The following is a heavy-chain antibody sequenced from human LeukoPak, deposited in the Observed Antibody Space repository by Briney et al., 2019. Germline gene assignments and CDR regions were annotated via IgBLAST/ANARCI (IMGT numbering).Heavy chain of an antibody. J-gene: IGHJ4*02. CDR2: IYSGGTT. CDR3: AINYYGSGSYYHY. Sequence: GGSLRLSCAASGSTVSSNYMSWVRQAPGKGLEWVSVIYSGGTTSYADSVKGRFTISRDNSKNMLYLQMNSLRAEDTAVYYCAINYYGSGSYYHYWGQGTLVTVSS. CDR1: GSTVSSNY. D-gene: IGHD3-10*01. V-gene: IGHV3-53*01.